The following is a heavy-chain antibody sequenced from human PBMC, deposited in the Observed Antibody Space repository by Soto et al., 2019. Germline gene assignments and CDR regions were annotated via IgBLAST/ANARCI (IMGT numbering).Heavy chain of an antibody. J-gene: IGHJ6*02. D-gene: IGHD3-10*01. CDR1: GYTFTSYG. CDR2: ISAYNGNT. Sequence: ASVKVSCKASGYTFTSYGISWVRQAPGQGLEWMGWISAYNGNTNYAQKLQGRVTMTTDTSTSTAYMELRSLRSDDTAVYYCARDLYYYGSGSYLGYYYGMDVWG. V-gene: IGHV1-18*01. CDR3: ARDLYYYGSGSYLGYYYGMDV.